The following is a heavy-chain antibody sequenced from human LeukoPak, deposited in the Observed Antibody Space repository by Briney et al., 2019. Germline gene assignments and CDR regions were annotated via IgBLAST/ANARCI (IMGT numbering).Heavy chain of an antibody. CDR2: IIPILGIA. CDR3: ARSIAVAGTFLYY. D-gene: IGHD6-19*01. V-gene: IGHV1-69*04. Sequence: ASVKVSCKASGGTFSSYAISWVRQAPGQGLEWMGRIIPILGIANYAQKFQGGVTITADKSTSTASMELSSLRSEDTAVYYCARSIAVAGTFLYYWGQGTLVTVSS. CDR1: GGTFSSYA. J-gene: IGHJ4*02.